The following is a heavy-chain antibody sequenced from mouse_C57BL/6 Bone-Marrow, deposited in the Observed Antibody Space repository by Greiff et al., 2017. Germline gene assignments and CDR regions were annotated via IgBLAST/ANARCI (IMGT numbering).Heavy chain of an antibody. Sequence: EVQLQQSGPELVKPGASVKISCKASGYTFTDYYMNWVKQSHGKSLEWIGDINPNNGGTSYNQKFKGKATLTVDKSSSTAYMELRSLTSEDSAVYYCAREAWYYFDYWGQGTTLTVSS. CDR1: GYTFTDYY. V-gene: IGHV1-26*01. CDR2: INPNNGGT. J-gene: IGHJ2*01. CDR3: AREAWYYFDY.